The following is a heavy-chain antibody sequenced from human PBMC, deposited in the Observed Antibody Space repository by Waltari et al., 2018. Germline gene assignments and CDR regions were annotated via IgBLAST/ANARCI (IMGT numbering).Heavy chain of an antibody. D-gene: IGHD3-10*02. CDR2: ISDSGSSP. CDR1: GFTFSDSY. V-gene: IGHV3-11*01. CDR3: ARSVRSPGD. Sequence: QVQLVESGGGLVKPGGSLRLSCAASGFTFSDSYMSWIRQARGKGLEWLSYISDSGSSPYYADSVKGRFTLSRDNAKNSVYLQMNSLRVEDTAVYYCARSVRSPGDWGQGTLVTVSS. J-gene: IGHJ4*02.